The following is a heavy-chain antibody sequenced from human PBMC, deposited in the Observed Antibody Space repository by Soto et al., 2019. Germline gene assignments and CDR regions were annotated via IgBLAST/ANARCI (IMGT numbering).Heavy chain of an antibody. J-gene: IGHJ4*02. CDR2: IKKRGDGGTT. CDR3: ATDQGVLFDS. CDR1: GFSFSDAW. Sequence: GGSLRLSCVGSGFSFSDAWLSWVRLTPGKGPEWVGRIKKRGDGGTTDYAAPVKDRFTISRDDSKNTLFLHMKSLKTDDSGLYYCATDQGVLFDSWGQGTLVTVSS. D-gene: IGHD3-10*01. V-gene: IGHV3-15*05.